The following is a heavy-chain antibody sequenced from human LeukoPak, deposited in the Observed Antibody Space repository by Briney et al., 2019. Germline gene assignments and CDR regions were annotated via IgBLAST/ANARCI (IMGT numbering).Heavy chain of an antibody. CDR2: IYYSGST. Sequence: PSETLSLTCTVSGGSISSYYWSWIRQPPGKGLEWIGYIYYSGSTNYNPSLKSRVTISVDTSKNQFSLKLSSVTAADTAVYYCARDSGAQEGWGQGTLVTVSS. V-gene: IGHV4-59*01. CDR3: ARDSGAQEG. D-gene: IGHD1-26*01. CDR1: GGSISSYY. J-gene: IGHJ4*02.